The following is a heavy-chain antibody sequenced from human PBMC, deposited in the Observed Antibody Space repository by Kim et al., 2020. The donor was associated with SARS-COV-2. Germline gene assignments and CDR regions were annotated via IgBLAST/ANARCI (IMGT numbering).Heavy chain of an antibody. D-gene: IGHD5-18*01. CDR3: ARFADTAMVWYFDY. CDR2: ISYDGSNK. V-gene: IGHV3-30*04. J-gene: IGHJ4*02. Sequence: GGSLRLSCAASGFTFSSYAMHWVLQAPGKGLEWVAVISYDGSNKYYADSVKGRFTISRDNSKNTLYLQMNSLRAEDTAVYYCARFADTAMVWYFDYWGQG. CDR1: GFTFSSYA.